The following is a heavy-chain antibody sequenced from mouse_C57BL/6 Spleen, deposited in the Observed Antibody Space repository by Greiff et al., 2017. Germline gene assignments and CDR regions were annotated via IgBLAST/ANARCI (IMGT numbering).Heavy chain of an antibody. J-gene: IGHJ1*03. Sequence: QVQLQQSGPELVKPGASVKISCKASGYAFSSSWMNWVKQRPGKGLEWIGRIYPGDGDTNYNGKFKGKATLTADKSSSAAYMQLSSLTSEDSAVYFCAREDVTTVVEHWYIDVWGTGTTVTVSS. V-gene: IGHV1-82*01. D-gene: IGHD1-1*01. CDR1: GYAFSSSW. CDR3: AREDVTTVVEHWYIDV. CDR2: IYPGDGDT.